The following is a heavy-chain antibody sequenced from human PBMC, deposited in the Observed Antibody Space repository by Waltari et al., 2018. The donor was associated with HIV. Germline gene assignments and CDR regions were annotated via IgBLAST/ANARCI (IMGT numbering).Heavy chain of an antibody. Sequence: EAQLVESGGGVARQGGSLRLSCVASGFHFSAYNMNWVRQAPGMGLEWVASSDWNGDDLRYADSVKGRFLISRDNTQDSLHLRMTSLRIEDTAQYFCTRDGPYYYFGFDVWGHGVSVTVSS. CDR2: SDWNGDDL. CDR1: GFHFSAYN. V-gene: IGHV3-20*04. J-gene: IGHJ6*02. CDR3: TRDGPYYYFGFDV.